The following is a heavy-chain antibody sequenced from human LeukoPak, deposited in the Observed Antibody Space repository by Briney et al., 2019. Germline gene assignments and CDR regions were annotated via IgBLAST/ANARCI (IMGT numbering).Heavy chain of an antibody. Sequence: GGSLRLSCAASGFTFTYSGMTWVRQAPGKGLEWVSTVSGSGGNTYYADSVKGRFTISRDNSENTVSLQMNSLRAQDTAVYYCAKSLAVPGSPDQWGQGTLVTVSS. CDR1: GFTFTYSG. V-gene: IGHV3-23*01. CDR2: VSGSGGNT. J-gene: IGHJ4*02. CDR3: AKSLAVPGSPDQ. D-gene: IGHD6-19*01.